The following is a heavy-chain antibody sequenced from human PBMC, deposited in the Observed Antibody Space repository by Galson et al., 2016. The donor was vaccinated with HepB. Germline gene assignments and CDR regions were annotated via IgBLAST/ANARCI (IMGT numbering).Heavy chain of an antibody. J-gene: IGHJ4*02. Sequence: SLRLSCAASGFMFSNHAMSWVRQAPGKGLEWVSTLSGNGGATSYADSVQGRFTISRDNSKNTLYLQMDSLRAEDTAVYYCAKGAAVTMFNPATLFDYWGQGIMVTASS. D-gene: IGHD4-17*01. V-gene: IGHV3-23*01. CDR3: AKGAAVTMFNPATLFDY. CDR2: LSGNGGAT. CDR1: GFMFSNHA.